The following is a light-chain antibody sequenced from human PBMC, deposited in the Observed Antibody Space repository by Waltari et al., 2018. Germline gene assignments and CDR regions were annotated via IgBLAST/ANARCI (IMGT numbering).Light chain of an antibody. CDR2: FSS. V-gene: IGKV3-11*01. CDR1: QSVGDS. CDR3: QQRNNWPPMT. Sequence: EVVLTQSPATLSLSPGETATLSCTASQSVGDSLAWYQQKPGQPPRLLISFSSNRATGVPARFSASGSGTDFTLTISSLEPDDFAVYYCQQRNNWPPMTFGQGTRLEI. J-gene: IGKJ5*01.